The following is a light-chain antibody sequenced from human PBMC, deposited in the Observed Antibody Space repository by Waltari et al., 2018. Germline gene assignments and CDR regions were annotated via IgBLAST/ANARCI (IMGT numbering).Light chain of an antibody. CDR2: YVT. CDR1: ISNIGGYNY. CDR3: TSYTTTSTLVL. Sequence: QSPRPHPASVSRSPGQSITLSCTGTISNIGGYNYVSWYQQHPGRAPKLMIYYVTDRPSGISIRFSGSKSGNTASLTSSGLRAEDEAYYYCTSYTTTSTLVLFGGGTKLTVL. V-gene: IGLV2-14*03. J-gene: IGLJ2*01.